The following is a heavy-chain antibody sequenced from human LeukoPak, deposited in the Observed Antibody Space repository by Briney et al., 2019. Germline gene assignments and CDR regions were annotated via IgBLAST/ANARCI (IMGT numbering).Heavy chain of an antibody. Sequence: SETLSLTCAVYGGSLSGYYWSWIRQPPGQGLEWIGEINHSGSTNYNPSLKSRVTISVDTSKNQFSLKPSSVTAADTAVYYCARLLRGGRDTPMVTLIVVRARSGAFDIWGQGTMVTVSS. CDR3: ARLLRGGRDTPMVTLIVVRARSGAFDI. D-gene: IGHD5-18*01. CDR2: INHSGST. CDR1: GGSLSGYY. J-gene: IGHJ3*02. V-gene: IGHV4-34*01.